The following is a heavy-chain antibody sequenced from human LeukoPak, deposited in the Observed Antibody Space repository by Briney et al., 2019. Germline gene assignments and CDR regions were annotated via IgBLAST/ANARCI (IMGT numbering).Heavy chain of an antibody. CDR3: ASPPGIAAAGDYFDY. CDR1: GGSISSYY. Sequence: SETLSLTCTVSGGSISSYYWSWIRQPPGKGLEWIGYIYYSGSTNYNPSLKSRVTISVDTSKNQFSLKLSSVTAADTAVYYCASPPGIAAAGDYFDYWGQGTLVTVSS. V-gene: IGHV4-59*12. J-gene: IGHJ4*02. CDR2: IYYSGST. D-gene: IGHD6-13*01.